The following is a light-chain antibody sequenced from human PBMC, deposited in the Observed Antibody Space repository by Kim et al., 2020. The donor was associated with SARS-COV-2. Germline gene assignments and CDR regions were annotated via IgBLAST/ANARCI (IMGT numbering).Light chain of an antibody. CDR2: AAS. Sequence: DIHMTQSPSSLSTVVGDRVNITCRASQSISYFLSWYQQKPGKAPQVLIYAASILQSGVPSRFSCSGSETDFTLTINSLQPEDFATYYCQQGHTYPITFGQGTRLEIK. J-gene: IGKJ5*01. CDR1: QSISYF. V-gene: IGKV1-39*01. CDR3: QQGHTYPIT.